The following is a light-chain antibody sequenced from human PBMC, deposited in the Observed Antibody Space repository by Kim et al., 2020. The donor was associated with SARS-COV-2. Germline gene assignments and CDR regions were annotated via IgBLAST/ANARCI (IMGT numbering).Light chain of an antibody. J-gene: IGLJ1*01. V-gene: IGLV2-14*03. CDR3: SSYTSSSTRV. CDR2: DVS. Sequence: GQSITFSCTGTSGDVGGYNYVSWYQQHPGKAPKLMIYDVSNRPSGVSNRFSGSKSGNTASLTISGLQAEDEADYYCSSYTSSSTRVFGTGTKVTVL. CDR1: SGDVGGYNY.